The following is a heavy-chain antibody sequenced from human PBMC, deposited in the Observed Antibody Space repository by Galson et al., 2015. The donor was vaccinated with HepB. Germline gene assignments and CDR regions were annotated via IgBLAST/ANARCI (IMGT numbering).Heavy chain of an antibody. Sequence: SLRLSCAASGFTFSNAWMSWVRQAPGKGLEWVGRIKSKTDGGTTDYAAPVKGRFTISRDDSKNTLYLQMNSLKTEDTAVYYCTTTVGPFIAVGGADYYYYGMDVWGQGTTVTVSS. J-gene: IGHJ6*02. CDR2: IKSKTDGGTT. CDR1: GFTFSNAW. D-gene: IGHD6-19*01. CDR3: TTTVGPFIAVGGADYYYYGMDV. V-gene: IGHV3-15*01.